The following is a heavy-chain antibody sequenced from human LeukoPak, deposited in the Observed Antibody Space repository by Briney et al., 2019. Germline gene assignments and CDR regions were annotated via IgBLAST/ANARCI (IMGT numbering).Heavy chain of an antibody. Sequence: ASVKVSCKASGYTFTGYYMHWVRQAPGQGLEWMGWINTNSGGTNYAQKFQGRVTMIRDTSISTAYMELSSLRSDDTAVYYCARDLEAYCSGGTCYFDYWGQGTLVTVSS. V-gene: IGHV1-2*02. CDR3: ARDLEAYCSGGTCYFDY. CDR1: GYTFTGYY. CDR2: INTNSGGT. J-gene: IGHJ4*02. D-gene: IGHD2-15*01.